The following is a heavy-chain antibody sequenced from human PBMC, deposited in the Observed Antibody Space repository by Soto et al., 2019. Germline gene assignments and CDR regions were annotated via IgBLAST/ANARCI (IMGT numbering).Heavy chain of an antibody. CDR3: ARVSGWYYFDY. J-gene: IGHJ4*02. D-gene: IGHD6-19*01. V-gene: IGHV1-3*01. Sequence: QVQLVQSGAEGKKPGASVKVSCKASGFTFTSYAMHWVRQAPGQRLEWMAWINAGNGNTKYSQKFQGRVTITRDTSASTADMELSSLRSEDTAVYYCARVSGWYYFDYWGQGTLVTVSS. CDR2: INAGNGNT. CDR1: GFTFTSYA.